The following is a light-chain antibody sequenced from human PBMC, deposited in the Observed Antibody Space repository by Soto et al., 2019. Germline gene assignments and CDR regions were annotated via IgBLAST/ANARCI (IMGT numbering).Light chain of an antibody. CDR2: EVS. CDR1: SSDIGGYNY. V-gene: IGLV2-14*01. J-gene: IGLJ1*01. CDR3: TSYTSSTTNDV. Sequence: QSALTQPASVSGSPGQSITFSCTGTSSDIGGYNYVSWYQQHPGKAPKLMIYEVSNRPSGVSDRFSGSESGNTASLTISGLQAEDEADYYCTSYTSSTTNDVFGTGTKVTVL.